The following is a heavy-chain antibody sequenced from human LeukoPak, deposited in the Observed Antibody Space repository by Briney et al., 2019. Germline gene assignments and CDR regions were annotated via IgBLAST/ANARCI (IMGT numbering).Heavy chain of an antibody. V-gene: IGHV4-39*01. CDR3: ARNPPNYYDSSGRMGAFDV. J-gene: IGHJ3*01. D-gene: IGHD3-22*01. Sequence: SETLSLTCVVSGGFISSGGYYWGWIRHPPEKGLEWLGSVHHSGITYYNTSLKSRVTISVDKSKNQFSLELTSVTAADTAVYYCARNPPNYYDSSGRMGAFDVWGQGTMVTVSS. CDR2: VHHSGIT. CDR1: GGFISSGGYY.